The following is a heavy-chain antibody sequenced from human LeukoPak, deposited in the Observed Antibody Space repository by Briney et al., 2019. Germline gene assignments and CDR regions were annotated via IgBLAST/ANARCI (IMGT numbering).Heavy chain of an antibody. Sequence: GGSLRLSSAVSGFTFSNYWMHWVRQAPGKGLVWVTRINSDGINTSYADSVKGRFTISRDNAKNSLYLQMNSLRAEDTAVYYCARNKLSRSYITLAWFDPWGQGTLVTVSS. CDR2: INSDGINT. CDR3: ARNKLSRSYITLAWFDP. CDR1: GFTFSNYW. D-gene: IGHD1-26*01. V-gene: IGHV3-74*01. J-gene: IGHJ5*02.